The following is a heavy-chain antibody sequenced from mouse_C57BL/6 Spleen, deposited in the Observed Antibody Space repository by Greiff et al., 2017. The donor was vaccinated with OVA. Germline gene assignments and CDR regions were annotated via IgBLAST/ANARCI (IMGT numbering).Heavy chain of an antibody. Sequence: EVKVEESEGGLVQPGSSMKLSCTASGFTFSDYYMAWVRQVPEKGLEWVANINYDGSSTYYLDSLKSRFIISRDNAKNILYLQMSSLKSEDTATYYCARGYYGSRAGWYFDVWGTGTTVTVSS. CDR3: ARGYYGSRAGWYFDV. J-gene: IGHJ1*03. CDR1: GFTFSDYY. D-gene: IGHD1-1*01. V-gene: IGHV5-16*01. CDR2: INYDGSST.